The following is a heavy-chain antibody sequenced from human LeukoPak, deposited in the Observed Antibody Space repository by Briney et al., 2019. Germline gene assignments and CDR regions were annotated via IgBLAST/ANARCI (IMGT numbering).Heavy chain of an antibody. V-gene: IGHV1-2*02. Sequence: ASVKVSCKASGYTFTSYYIHWVRQAPGQGLEWMGWINPYSGATYYMENFQGRVTMTRDTSTSTAYLELSRLKSDDTAVYYCTLFNHWGQGTLVTVSS. CDR1: GYTFTSYY. J-gene: IGHJ5*02. CDR3: TLFNH. D-gene: IGHD2/OR15-2a*01. CDR2: INPYSGAT.